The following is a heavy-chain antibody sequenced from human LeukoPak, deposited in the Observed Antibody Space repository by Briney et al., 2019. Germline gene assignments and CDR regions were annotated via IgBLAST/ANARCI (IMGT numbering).Heavy chain of an antibody. CDR3: ARRDSSGSHYFDY. Sequence: GGSLRLSCAASGFTFSSYAMSWVRQAPGKGLEWVSAISGSGGTTYYADSVKGRFTISRDNSKNTLYLHMNSLRAEDTAVYYCARRDSSGSHYFDYWGQGTLVTVPS. CDR2: ISGSGGTT. J-gene: IGHJ4*02. D-gene: IGHD3-22*01. CDR1: GFTFSSYA. V-gene: IGHV3-23*01.